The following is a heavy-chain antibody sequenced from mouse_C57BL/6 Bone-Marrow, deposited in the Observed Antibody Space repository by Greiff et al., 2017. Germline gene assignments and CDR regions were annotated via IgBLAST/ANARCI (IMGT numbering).Heavy chain of an antibody. D-gene: IGHD1-1*01. Sequence: EVMLVESGGGLVKPGGSLKLSCAASGFTFSSYAMSWVRQTPEKRLEWVATISDGGSYTYYPDNVKGRFIISRDNAKNNLYLQMSHLKSEDTAMYYCAIYGSSSFDYWGQGTTLTVSS. V-gene: IGHV5-4*03. CDR2: ISDGGSYT. J-gene: IGHJ2*01. CDR1: GFTFSSYA. CDR3: AIYGSSSFDY.